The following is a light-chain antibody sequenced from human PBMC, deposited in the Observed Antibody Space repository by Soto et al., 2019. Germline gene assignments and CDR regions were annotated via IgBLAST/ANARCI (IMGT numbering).Light chain of an antibody. CDR3: QHYNSF. CDR2: DAS. J-gene: IGKJ2*01. CDR1: QNINRW. V-gene: IGKV1-5*01. Sequence: DMQMTQSPSTLSASVGDRVTITCRASQNINRWLAWYQQRPGKAPKLLMYDASTLESGVPSRFSGSGSGTEFTLTISSLQPDDSATYDCQHYNSFFGQGTKLEIK.